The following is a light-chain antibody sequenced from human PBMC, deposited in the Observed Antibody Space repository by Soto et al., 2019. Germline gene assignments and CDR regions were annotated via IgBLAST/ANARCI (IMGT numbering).Light chain of an antibody. CDR1: SSDVGGYNY. Sequence: QSALTQPASVSGSPGQTITISCTGTSSDVGGYNYVSWYQQHPGKAPKLMIYEVSNRPSGVPNRFSGSKSGTTASLTISGVQAEDEADYYCSSYTSSSTLHWVFGGGTQLTVL. V-gene: IGLV2-14*01. J-gene: IGLJ3*02. CDR2: EVS. CDR3: SSYTSSSTLHWV.